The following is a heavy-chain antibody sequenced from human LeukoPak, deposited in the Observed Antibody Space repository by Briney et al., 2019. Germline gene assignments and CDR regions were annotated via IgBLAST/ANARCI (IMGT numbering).Heavy chain of an antibody. CDR2: TSHSGST. J-gene: IGHJ3*02. CDR3: TRGYYDARGDSNPFDI. D-gene: IGHD3-22*01. Sequence: TSETLSLTCTVSGGSISSSYWSWIRQPPGRGLEWIGYTSHSGSTNYKPSLKSRVSISVDTSKNQFSLKLTSVTAADTAMYYCTRGYYDARGDSNPFDIWGKGTMVTVSS. CDR1: GGSISSSY. V-gene: IGHV4-59*01.